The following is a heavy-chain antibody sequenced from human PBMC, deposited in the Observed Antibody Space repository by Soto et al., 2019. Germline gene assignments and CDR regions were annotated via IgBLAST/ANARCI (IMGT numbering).Heavy chain of an antibody. CDR2: INPSGGST. V-gene: IGHV1-46*01. Sequence: ASVKVSCKASGHTFTSYYMHWVRQAPGQGLEWMGIINPSGGSTSYAQKFQGRVTMTRDTSTSTVYMELSSLRSEDTAVYYCAREERYCSGGSCYPIYYYYYGMDVWGQGTTVTVSS. J-gene: IGHJ6*02. CDR3: AREERYCSGGSCYPIYYYYYGMDV. CDR1: GHTFTSYY. D-gene: IGHD2-15*01.